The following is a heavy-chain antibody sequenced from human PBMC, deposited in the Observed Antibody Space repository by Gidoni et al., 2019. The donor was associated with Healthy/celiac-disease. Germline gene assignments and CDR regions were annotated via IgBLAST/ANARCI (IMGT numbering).Heavy chain of an antibody. CDR2: IYHDGDT. Sequence: QVQLQESGPGRVKPSETLSLTCAVSAYSIDTDFYWSWIRQSPWKGLEWIGSIYHDGDTYYNSYLKSRITISIDRSKKQCSLNLRSVTAADTAIYYCTKDAWDLSKSVYWGRGTLVTVSS. CDR3: TKDAWDLSKSVY. J-gene: IGHJ4*02. D-gene: IGHD4-4*01. V-gene: IGHV4-38-2*02. CDR1: AYSIDTDFY.